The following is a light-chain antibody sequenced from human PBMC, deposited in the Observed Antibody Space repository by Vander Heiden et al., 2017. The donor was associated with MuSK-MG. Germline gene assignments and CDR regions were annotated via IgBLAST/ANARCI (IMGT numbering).Light chain of an antibody. CDR1: RSVLYSSNNKNY. CDR2: WAS. V-gene: IGKV4-1*01. J-gene: IGKJ1*01. Sequence: DIVMTQSPDSLAVSLGERATINCKSSRSVLYSSNNKNYLAWYQQKPGQPPKLLIYWASTRESGVPDRFSGSGSGTDFTLTISSLQAEDVAVYYCQQDDSTPRTFGQGTKVEIK. CDR3: QQDDSTPRT.